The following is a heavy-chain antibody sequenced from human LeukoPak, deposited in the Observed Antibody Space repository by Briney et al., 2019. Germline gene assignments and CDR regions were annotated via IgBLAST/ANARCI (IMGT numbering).Heavy chain of an antibody. V-gene: IGHV3-30*02. D-gene: IGHD4-23*01. CDR3: ARDSGVVRGYNWFDP. CDR2: IRYDGSNK. J-gene: IGHJ5*02. CDR1: GFSFSSYG. Sequence: GGSLRLSCAASGFSFSSYGMHWVRQAPGKGLEWVAFIRYDGSNKYYADSVKGRFTISRDNSKNTLYLQMNSLRAGDTAVYYCARDSGVVRGYNWFDPWGQGTLVTVSS.